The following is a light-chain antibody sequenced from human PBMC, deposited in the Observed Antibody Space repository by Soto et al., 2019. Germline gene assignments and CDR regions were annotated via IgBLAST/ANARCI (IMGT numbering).Light chain of an antibody. J-gene: IGLJ1*01. CDR3: GTWDSSLSAYV. CDR1: RSNIGNNY. Sequence: QSVLTQSPSVSAAAGQKVTISCSGNRSNIGNNYVSWYQQLPGTAPKLLIYDNNKRPSGIPDRFSGSKSGTSATLGITGLQTGDEADYYCGTWDSSLSAYVFGTGTKVTVL. CDR2: DNN. V-gene: IGLV1-51*01.